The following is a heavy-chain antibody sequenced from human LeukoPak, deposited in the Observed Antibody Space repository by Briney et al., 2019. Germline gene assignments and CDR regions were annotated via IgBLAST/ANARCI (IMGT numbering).Heavy chain of an antibody. Sequence: PSETLSLTCTVSGGSISSSSYYWGWIRQPPGKGLEWIGSIYYSGSTYYNPSLKSRVTISVDTSKNRFSLNLSSVTAADTAVYYCARTDCSSTSCQTADWGQGTLVTVSS. V-gene: IGHV4-39*01. J-gene: IGHJ4*02. CDR3: ARTDCSSTSCQTAD. D-gene: IGHD2-2*01. CDR2: IYYSGST. CDR1: GGSISSSSYY.